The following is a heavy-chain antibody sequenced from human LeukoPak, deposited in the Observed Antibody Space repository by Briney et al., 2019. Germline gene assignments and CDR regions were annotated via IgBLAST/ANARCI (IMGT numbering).Heavy chain of an antibody. CDR3: ARVGGHSGYVDWFDP. J-gene: IGHJ5*02. Sequence: GSSVKVSCKASGGTFSSYAISWVRQAPGQGLEWMGRIIPIFGTANYAQKFQGRVTITTDESTSTAYMELSSLRSEDTVVYYCARVGGHSGYVDWFDPWGQGTLVTVSS. CDR1: GGTFSSYA. CDR2: IIPIFGTA. V-gene: IGHV1-69*05. D-gene: IGHD5-12*01.